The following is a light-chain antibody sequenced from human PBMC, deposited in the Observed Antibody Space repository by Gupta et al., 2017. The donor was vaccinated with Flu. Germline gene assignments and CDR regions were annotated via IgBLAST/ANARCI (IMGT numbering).Light chain of an antibody. CDR2: DAS. V-gene: IGKV3-11*02. Sequence: IVFTQSPPTLSFSPGERATLSRRASKSVSRYLAREQQKPGQAPRLLIYDASNRDTGIQDRFSGSGAGRDFTLTSISPDNADFVAYDSYQRDNFIFGQGTKLEIK. CDR3: YQRDNFI. CDR1: KSVSRY. J-gene: IGKJ2*01.